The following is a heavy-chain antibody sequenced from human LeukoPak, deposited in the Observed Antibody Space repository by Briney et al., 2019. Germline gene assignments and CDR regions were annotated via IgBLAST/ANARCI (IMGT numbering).Heavy chain of an antibody. CDR2: IYYSGSA. Sequence: SETLSLTCTVSGGSISSYYWSWIRQPPGKGLEWIGYIYYSGSANYNPSLKSRVTISVDTSKNQFSLKLSSVTAADTAVYYCARFYYDSSGYYYFDYWGQGTLVTVSS. CDR3: ARFYYDSSGYYYFDY. D-gene: IGHD3-22*01. J-gene: IGHJ4*02. CDR1: GGSISSYY. V-gene: IGHV4-59*01.